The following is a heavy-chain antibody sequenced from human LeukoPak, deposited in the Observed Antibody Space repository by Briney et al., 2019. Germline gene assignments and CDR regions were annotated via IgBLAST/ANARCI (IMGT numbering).Heavy chain of an antibody. D-gene: IGHD4-17*01. J-gene: IGHJ3*02. CDR1: GFTFSSYG. CDR2: IWYDGNSK. V-gene: IGHV3-33*01. Sequence: GRSLRLSCAASGFTFSSYGMHWVRQAPGKELEWVAVIWYDGNSKYYADSVKGRFIISRDNSKNTLYLQMNSLRADDTAMYHCARPAGDYARGGFDIWGQGTLVTVSS. CDR3: ARPAGDYARGGFDI.